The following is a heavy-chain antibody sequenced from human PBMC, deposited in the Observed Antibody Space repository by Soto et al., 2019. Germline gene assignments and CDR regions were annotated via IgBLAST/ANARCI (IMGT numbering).Heavy chain of an antibody. Sequence: SQTLSLTCAISGDSVSSNSAAWNWIRQSPSRGLEWLGRTYYRSKWYNDYAVSVKSRITINPDTSKNQFSPQLNSVTPEDTAVYYCARGRLLWFGELSQVYFDYWGQGTLVTVSS. D-gene: IGHD3-10*01. CDR1: GDSVSSNSAA. V-gene: IGHV6-1*01. CDR2: TYYRSKWYN. CDR3: ARGRLLWFGELSQVYFDY. J-gene: IGHJ4*02.